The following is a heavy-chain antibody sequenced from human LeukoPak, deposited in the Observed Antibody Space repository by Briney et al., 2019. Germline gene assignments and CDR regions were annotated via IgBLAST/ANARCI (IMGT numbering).Heavy chain of an antibody. Sequence: GRSLRLSCAASGFTFRSYGMHWVRQAPGKGLEWVAVVWYDGSYIYYADSVKGRFTISRDNPKNTLYLQMNSLRAEDTALYYSARGLTTSYYRETEDAIDYWGQGTLVTVSS. V-gene: IGHV3-33*01. D-gene: IGHD3-16*01. J-gene: IGHJ4*02. CDR1: GFTFRSYG. CDR3: ARGLTTSYYRETEDAIDY. CDR2: VWYDGSYI.